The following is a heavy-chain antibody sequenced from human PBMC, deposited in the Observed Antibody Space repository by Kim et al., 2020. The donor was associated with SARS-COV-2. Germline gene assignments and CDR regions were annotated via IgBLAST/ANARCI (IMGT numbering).Heavy chain of an antibody. V-gene: IGHV3-66*01. Sequence: ADSVKGRFTISRDNSKNTLYLQMNSLRAEDTAVYYCAREGDYGSGSYPDYWGQGTLVTVSS. D-gene: IGHD3-10*01. CDR3: AREGDYGSGSYPDY. J-gene: IGHJ4*02.